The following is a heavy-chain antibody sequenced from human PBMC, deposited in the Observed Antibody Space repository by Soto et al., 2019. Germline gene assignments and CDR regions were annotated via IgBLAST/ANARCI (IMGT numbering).Heavy chain of an antibody. Sequence: PSETLSLTCTVSGASISGFYWSWIRKSAGKGLEWIGRIYATGTTDYNLSLRSRVMMSVDTSKKQFSLKLRSVTAADTAVYYCVRDGTKTLRDWFDPWGQGISVTVS. CDR3: VRDGTKTLRDWFDP. CDR1: GASISGFY. V-gene: IGHV4-4*07. CDR2: IYATGTT. D-gene: IGHD1-1*01. J-gene: IGHJ5*02.